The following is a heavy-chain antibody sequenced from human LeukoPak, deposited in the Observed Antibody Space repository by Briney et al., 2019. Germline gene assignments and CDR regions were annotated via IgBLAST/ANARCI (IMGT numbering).Heavy chain of an antibody. CDR2: IQHDGSEQ. Sequence: PGGSLRLSCVASGFTFSRNWMSWVRQAAGKGLEGVGNIQHDGSEQYPVGSVKDRFTISRENARNSLFLQMNSLRAEDTAVYYCAKSVMRPQENYYYYMDVWGKGTTVTVSS. V-gene: IGHV3-7*03. CDR1: GFTFSRNW. D-gene: IGHD3-16*01. CDR3: AKSVMRPQENYYYYMDV. J-gene: IGHJ6*03.